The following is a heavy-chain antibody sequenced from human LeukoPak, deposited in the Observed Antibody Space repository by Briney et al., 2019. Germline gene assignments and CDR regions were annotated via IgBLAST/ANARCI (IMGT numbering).Heavy chain of an antibody. J-gene: IGHJ6*03. V-gene: IGHV3-74*01. D-gene: IGHD3-3*01. Sequence: PAGGSLRLSCAASGFTFSSYWMHWVRQAPGKGLVWVSRINSDGSSTSYADSVKGRFTISRDNAKNSLYLQMNSLRAEDTAVYYCARGAYLRFLEWLLSSYMDVWGKGTTVTVSS. CDR2: INSDGSST. CDR3: ARGAYLRFLEWLLSSYMDV. CDR1: GFTFSSYW.